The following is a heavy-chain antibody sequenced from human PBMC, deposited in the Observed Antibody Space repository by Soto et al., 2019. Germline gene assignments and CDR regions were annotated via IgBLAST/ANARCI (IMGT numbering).Heavy chain of an antibody. CDR2: IIPILGIA. CDR1: GYTFTSYG. CDR3: ARGDWDSSGYYPFDY. D-gene: IGHD3-22*01. Sequence: SVKVSCKASGYTFTSYGISWVRQAPGQGLEWMGRIIPILGIANYAQKFQGRVTITADKSTSTAYMELSSLRSEDTAVYYCARGDWDSSGYYPFDYWGQGTLVTVSS. V-gene: IGHV1-69*04. J-gene: IGHJ4*02.